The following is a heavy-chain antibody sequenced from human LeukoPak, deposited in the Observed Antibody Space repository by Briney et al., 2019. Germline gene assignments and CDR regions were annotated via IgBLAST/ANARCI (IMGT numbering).Heavy chain of an antibody. CDR2: IYPGDSDT. CDR1: GYSFTSYW. CDR3: ARLGGVVRDYDWRRDAFDI. D-gene: IGHD5-12*01. J-gene: IGHJ3*02. Sequence: GESLKISCKGSGYSFTSYWIGWVRQMPGKGLEWMGIIYPGDSDTRYSPSFQGQVTISADKSISTAYLQWSSLKASDTAMYYCARLGGVVRDYDWRRDAFDIWGQGTMVTVSS. V-gene: IGHV5-51*01.